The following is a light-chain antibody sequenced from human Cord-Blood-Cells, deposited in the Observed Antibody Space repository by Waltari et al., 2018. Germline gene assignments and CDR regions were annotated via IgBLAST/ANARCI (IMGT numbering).Light chain of an antibody. Sequence: DIQMTQSPYSLSASVGDRITTTCRASQSISSYLNWYQQKPGKAPKLLIYAASSLQSGVPSRFSGSGSGTDFTLTISSLQPEDFATYYCQQSYSSLTFGGGTKVEIK. CDR3: QQSYSSLT. V-gene: IGKV1-39*01. CDR1: QSISSY. J-gene: IGKJ4*01. CDR2: AAS.